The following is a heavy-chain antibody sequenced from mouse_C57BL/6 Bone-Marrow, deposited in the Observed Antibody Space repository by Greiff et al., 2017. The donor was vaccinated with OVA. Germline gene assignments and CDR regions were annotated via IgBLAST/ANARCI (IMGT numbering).Heavy chain of an antibody. D-gene: IGHD1-1*01. J-gene: IGHJ1*03. V-gene: IGHV1-69*01. CDR1: GYTFTSYW. CDR3: ARLLVYWYFYV. CDR2: IDPSDSYT. Sequence: QVQLQQPGAELVMPGASVKLSCKASGYTFTSYWMHWVKQRPGQGLEWIGEIDPSDSYTNYNQKFKGKSTLTVDKSSSTAYMQLSSLTSEDSAVYYCARLLVYWYFYVWGTGTTVTVSS.